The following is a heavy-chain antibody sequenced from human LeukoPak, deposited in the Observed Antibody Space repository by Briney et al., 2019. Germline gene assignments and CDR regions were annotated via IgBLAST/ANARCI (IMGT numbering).Heavy chain of an antibody. V-gene: IGHV3-15*01. J-gene: IGHJ4*01. CDR1: GLCFNNAW. Sequence: VSLRLACAASGLCFNNAWVCLVGLAPGKGLEWVGRIKSKTDGGTTGYAAPVKGRFTNSRSDSKETLHLEMNIRKTQDHARFYCTTGALAVATIGGSGYFDTWGQKTLVTVSS. CDR2: IKSKTDGGTT. CDR3: TTGALAVATIGGSGYFDT. D-gene: IGHD5-12*01.